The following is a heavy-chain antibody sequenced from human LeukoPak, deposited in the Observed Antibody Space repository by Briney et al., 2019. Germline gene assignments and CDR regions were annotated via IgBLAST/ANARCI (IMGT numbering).Heavy chain of an antibody. CDR2: IDSSGNTR. CDR3: ARSFRHYGMDV. V-gene: IGHV3-48*03. D-gene: IGHD3-10*01. CDR1: GFIFSSFE. Sequence: PGGSLRLSCAASGFIFSSFEMSWARQAPGKGLQWVSYIDSSGNTRYYADSVKGRFTISRDDAQNSLYLQMNSLRVEDTAVYYCARSFRHYGMDVWGQGTTVTVSS. J-gene: IGHJ6*02.